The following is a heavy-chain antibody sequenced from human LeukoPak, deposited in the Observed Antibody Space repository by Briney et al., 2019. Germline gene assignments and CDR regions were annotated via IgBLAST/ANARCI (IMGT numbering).Heavy chain of an antibody. CDR2: MNPNSGNT. Sequence: GASVKVSCKASGYTFTSYDINWVRQATGQGLDGMGWMNPNSGNTGYAQKFQGRVTMTKNTSITTAYMELNSLRSEDTAVYYCARALSWTTDSYYYMDVWGKGTTVTVSS. J-gene: IGHJ6*03. CDR3: ARALSWTTDSYYYMDV. CDR1: GYTFTSYD. D-gene: IGHD3/OR15-3a*01. V-gene: IGHV1-8*01.